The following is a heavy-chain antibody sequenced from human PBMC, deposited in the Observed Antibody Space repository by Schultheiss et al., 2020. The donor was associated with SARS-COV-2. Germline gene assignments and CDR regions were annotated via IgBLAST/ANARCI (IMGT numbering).Heavy chain of an antibody. Sequence: SETLSLTCTVSGGSISSSSYYWGWIRQPPGKGLEWIGSIYYSGSTYYNPSLKSRVTISVDTSKNQFSLKLSYVTAADTAVYYCAINDFWSGYPNWFDPWGQGTLVTVSS. J-gene: IGHJ5*02. V-gene: IGHV4-39*01. CDR2: IYYSGST. CDR1: GGSISSSSYY. CDR3: AINDFWSGYPNWFDP. D-gene: IGHD3-3*01.